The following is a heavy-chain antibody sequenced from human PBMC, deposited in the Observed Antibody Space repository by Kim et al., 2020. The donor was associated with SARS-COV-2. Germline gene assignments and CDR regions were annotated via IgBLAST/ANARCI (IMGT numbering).Heavy chain of an antibody. Sequence: GGSLRLSCAASGFTFSSYWMHWVRQAPGKGLVWVSRINSDGSSTSYADSVKGRFTISRDNAKNTLYLQMNSLRAEDTAVYYCARERHYYYGMDVWGQGTTVTVSS. CDR1: GFTFSSYW. V-gene: IGHV3-74*01. J-gene: IGHJ6*02. CDR3: ARERHYYYGMDV. CDR2: INSDGSST.